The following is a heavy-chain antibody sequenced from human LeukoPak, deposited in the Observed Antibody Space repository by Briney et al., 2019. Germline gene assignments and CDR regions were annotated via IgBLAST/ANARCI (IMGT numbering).Heavy chain of an antibody. V-gene: IGHV3-23*01. J-gene: IGHJ5*02. CDR2: ISGSGGST. CDR1: GFTFSSYA. D-gene: IGHD1-26*01. Sequence: GGSLRLSCAASGFTFSSYAMSWVRQAPGKGLEWVAAISGSGGSTYYADSVKGRFTISRDNAKNSLYLQMNSLRAEDTAVYYCASRIVGATGGSPWGQGTLVTVSS. CDR3: ASRIVGATGGSP.